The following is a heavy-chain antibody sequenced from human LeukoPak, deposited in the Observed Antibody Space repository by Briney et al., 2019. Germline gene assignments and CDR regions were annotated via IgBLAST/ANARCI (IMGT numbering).Heavy chain of an antibody. CDR2: IIPILGIA. CDR1: GGTFSSYA. V-gene: IGHV1-69*04. Sequence: ASVKVSCKASGGTFSSYAISWVRQAPGQGLEWMGRIIPILGIANYAQKFQGRVTITADKSTSTAYMELSSLRSEDTAVYYCARVLSDDSSGYWYFDLWGRGTLVAVSS. D-gene: IGHD3-22*01. CDR3: ARVLSDDSSGYWYFDL. J-gene: IGHJ2*01.